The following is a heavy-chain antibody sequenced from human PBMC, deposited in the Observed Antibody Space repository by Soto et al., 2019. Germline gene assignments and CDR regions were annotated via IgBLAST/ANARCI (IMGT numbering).Heavy chain of an antibody. Sequence: QVQLQESGPGLVKPSGTLSLTCTVSGDSINYTNWWSWLRQPPGKRLEWIGDIYHTGRTSYNPSLMSRVTMSVDTSKNQFSLKVISVSAADTAVYYCARVEVPESSSWHPFDPWGQGTLVTVSS. CDR3: ARVEVPESSSWHPFDP. V-gene: IGHV4-4*02. J-gene: IGHJ5*02. CDR1: GDSINYTNW. D-gene: IGHD6-13*01. CDR2: IYHTGRT.